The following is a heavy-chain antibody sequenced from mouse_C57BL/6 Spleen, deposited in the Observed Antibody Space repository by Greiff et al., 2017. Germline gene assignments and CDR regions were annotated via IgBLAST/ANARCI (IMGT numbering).Heavy chain of an antibody. J-gene: IGHJ4*01. V-gene: IGHV1-18*01. CDR2: IIPNNGGT. D-gene: IGHD1-1*01. CDR1: GYTFTDYN. CDR3: ARSGGFIPYAMDY. Sequence: EVQLQQSGPELVKPGASVKIPCKASGYTFTDYNMDWVKQSHGKSLEWIGDIIPNNGGTSYNQKFKGKATLTVDKSSSTAYMELRSLTSEDTAVYYCARSGGFIPYAMDYWGQGTSVTVSS.